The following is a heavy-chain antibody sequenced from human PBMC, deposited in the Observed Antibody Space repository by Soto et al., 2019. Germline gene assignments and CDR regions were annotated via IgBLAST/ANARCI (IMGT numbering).Heavy chain of an antibody. V-gene: IGHV3-43*01. CDR3: AKDLRSLSGGQIAAPGPSYSH. J-gene: IGHJ4*02. CDR1: GFTFDDYT. Sequence: GGSLRLSCAASGFTFDDYTMNWVRQAPGKGLEWVSLISWDGGSTYYADSVKGRFTISRDNSKNSLYLQMNSLRTEDTALYYCAKDLRSLSGGQIAAPGPSYSHWGQGTQVTVSS. CDR2: ISWDGGST. D-gene: IGHD6-6*01.